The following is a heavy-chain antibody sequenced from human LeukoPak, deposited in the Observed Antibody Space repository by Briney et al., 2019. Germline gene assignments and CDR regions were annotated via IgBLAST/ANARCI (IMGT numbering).Heavy chain of an antibody. CDR2: IRSKAYGATT. V-gene: IGHV3-49*03. CDR1: GLTFGDYA. CDR3: TRIYDSSGYYFNWYFDL. D-gene: IGHD3-22*01. J-gene: IGHJ2*01. Sequence: GGSLRLSCTASGLTFGDYAMSWFRQAPGKGLEWVGFIRSKAYGATTEYAASVKGRFTISRDDSKSIAYLQMNSLKTEDTGVYYCTRIYDSSGYYFNWYFDLWGRGTLVTVSS.